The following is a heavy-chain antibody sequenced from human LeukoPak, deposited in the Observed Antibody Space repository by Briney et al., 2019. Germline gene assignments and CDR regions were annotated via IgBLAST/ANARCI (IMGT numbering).Heavy chain of an antibody. CDR3: ARVLDTSGSYPLSY. V-gene: IGHV3-48*01. D-gene: IGHD3-10*01. Sequence: GGSLRLSCAASGFTFSSYSMNWVRQAPGKGVEWVSYISSSGSSIYYADSVKGRFTISRDDAMNSLYLQMNNLRAEDTAVYYCARVLDTSGSYPLSYWGQGTLVTVSS. CDR1: GFTFSSYS. J-gene: IGHJ4*02. CDR2: ISSSGSSI.